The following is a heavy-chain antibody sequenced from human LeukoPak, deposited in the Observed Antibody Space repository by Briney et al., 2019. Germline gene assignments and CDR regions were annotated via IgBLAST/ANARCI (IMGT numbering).Heavy chain of an antibody. CDR3: ARDYIDYGDRGLFDI. Sequence: GGSLRLSCAASGFTFSSYSMNWVRQAPGKGLEWVSSISSSSSYIYYADSVKGRFTISRDNAKNSLYLQMNSLRAEDTAVYYCARDYIDYGDRGLFDIWGQGTMVTISS. J-gene: IGHJ3*02. CDR1: GFTFSSYS. D-gene: IGHD4-17*01. V-gene: IGHV3-21*01. CDR2: ISSSSSYI.